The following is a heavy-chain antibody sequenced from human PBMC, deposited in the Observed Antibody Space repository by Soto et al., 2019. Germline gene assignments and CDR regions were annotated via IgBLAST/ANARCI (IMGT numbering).Heavy chain of an antibody. J-gene: IGHJ4*02. Sequence: EVQLLESGGGLVQPGGSLRLSCAASGFTFSNNAMSWVRQAPGKGLEWVSVISGSGETTNYADSVKGRFTISRDNSQDTLYLQMNSLRAEDTAVYHCAKHGGTINYWGQGILVTVSS. CDR3: AKHGGTINY. CDR1: GFTFSNNA. CDR2: ISGSGETT. V-gene: IGHV3-23*01. D-gene: IGHD3-16*01.